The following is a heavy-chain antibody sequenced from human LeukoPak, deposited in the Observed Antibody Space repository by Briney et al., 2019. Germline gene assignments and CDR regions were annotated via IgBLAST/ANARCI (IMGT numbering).Heavy chain of an antibody. J-gene: IGHJ4*02. Sequence: SETLSLTCTVSGGSISSSSYYWGWIRQPPGKGLEGIGSIYYSGSTYYNPSLKSRVTISVDTSKNQFSLKLSSVTAADTAVYYCARGRLLEWADYWGQGTLVTVSS. CDR1: GGSISSSSYY. V-gene: IGHV4-39*01. CDR2: IYYSGST. D-gene: IGHD3-3*01. CDR3: ARGRLLEWADY.